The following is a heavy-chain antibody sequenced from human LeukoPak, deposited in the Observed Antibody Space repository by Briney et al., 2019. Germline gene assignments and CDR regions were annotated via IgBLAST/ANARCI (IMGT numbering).Heavy chain of an antibody. V-gene: IGHV3-30*18. Sequence: GRSLRLSCAASGVTFSSYCMHWVRQAPGKGLEWVAVISYDGSNKYYPDSMKGRFTISRDNCKHTLYLQMNRLRAEDTAVYYCAKARTVSAYYFDYWGQGTLVNVSS. J-gene: IGHJ4*02. CDR3: AKARTVSAYYFDY. D-gene: IGHD4-11*01. CDR1: GVTFSSYC. CDR2: ISYDGSNK.